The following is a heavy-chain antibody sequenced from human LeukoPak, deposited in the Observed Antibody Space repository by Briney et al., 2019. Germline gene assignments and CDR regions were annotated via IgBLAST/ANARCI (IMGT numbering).Heavy chain of an antibody. V-gene: IGHV1-69*05. CDR3: ARNGYCSGGSCYAPLYYYMDV. J-gene: IGHJ6*03. CDR2: IIPIFGTA. Sequence: SVKVSCKASGGTFSSYAICWVRQAPGQGLEWMGGIIPIFGTANYAQKFQGRVTITTDESTSTAYMELSSLRSEDTAVYYCARNGYCSGGSCYAPLYYYMDVWGKGTTVTVSS. CDR1: GGTFSSYA. D-gene: IGHD2-15*01.